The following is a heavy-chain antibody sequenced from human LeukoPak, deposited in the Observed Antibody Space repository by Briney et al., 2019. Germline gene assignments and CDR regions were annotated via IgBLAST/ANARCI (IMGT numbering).Heavy chain of an antibody. Sequence: PSETLSLTCTVSGGSISSGGFYWSWIRQPPGKGLEWIGYIYHSGNTYYNPSLKSRVTIPVDRSKNQFSLMLSSVTAADTAVYYCARAKGPPRYYDFWSGDYYFDYWGQGTLVTVSS. CDR1: GGSISSGGFY. CDR3: ARAKGPPRYYDFWSGDYYFDY. CDR2: IYHSGNT. V-gene: IGHV4-30-2*01. J-gene: IGHJ4*02. D-gene: IGHD3-3*01.